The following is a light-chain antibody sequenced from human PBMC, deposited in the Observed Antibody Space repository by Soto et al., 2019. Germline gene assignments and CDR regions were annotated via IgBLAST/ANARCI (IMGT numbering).Light chain of an antibody. CDR3: QQFGASLTWT. J-gene: IGKJ1*01. CDR2: GAY. V-gene: IGKV3-20*01. Sequence: ELVMTQSPGTLSLSPGERATLSCRASQSVMSNYLSWYQQKPGQPPRLLIYGAYSRATGIPDRFSGSGSGTDFTLTISRLEPEDFAVYYCQQFGASLTWTFGQGTKVDIK. CDR1: QSVMSNY.